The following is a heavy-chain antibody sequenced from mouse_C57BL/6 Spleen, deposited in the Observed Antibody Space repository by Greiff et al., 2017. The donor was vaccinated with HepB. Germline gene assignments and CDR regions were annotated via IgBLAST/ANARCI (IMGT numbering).Heavy chain of an antibody. V-gene: IGHV1-80*01. Sequence: VQLQQSGAELVKPGASVKISCKASGYAFSSYWMNWVKQRPGKGLEWIGQIYPGDGDTNYNGKFKGKATLTADKSSSTAYMQLSSLTSEDSAVEFCARSGITTVVAPYYFDYWGQGTTLTVSS. CDR1: GYAFSSYW. J-gene: IGHJ2*01. D-gene: IGHD1-1*01. CDR2: IYPGDGDT. CDR3: ARSGITTVVAPYYFDY.